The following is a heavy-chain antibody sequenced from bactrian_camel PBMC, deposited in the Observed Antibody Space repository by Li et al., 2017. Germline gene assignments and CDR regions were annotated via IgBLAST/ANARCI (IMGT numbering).Heavy chain of an antibody. CDR1: GFTKWD. CDR2: ISDDSGRT. CDR3: AARLGHLAWVEEKFYKI. J-gene: IGHJ4*01. V-gene: IGHV3S40*01. D-gene: IGHD3*01. Sequence: DVQLVESGGGLVQPGESLRLSCAASGFTKWDMSWVRQAPGKGLEWVSTISDDSGRTFYADSVKGRFTISQDNAKNIIYLQMSSLTPDDTAMYYCAARLGHLAWVEEKFYKIWGQGTQVTVS.